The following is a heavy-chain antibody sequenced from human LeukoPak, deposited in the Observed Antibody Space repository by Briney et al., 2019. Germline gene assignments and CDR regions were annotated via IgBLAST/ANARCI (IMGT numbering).Heavy chain of an antibody. V-gene: IGHV3-20*04. J-gene: IGHJ4*02. CDR1: GFAFAEHG. CDR3: ARAPITSPFYFDY. D-gene: IGHD2-2*01. CDR2: INWSGGST. Sequence: GGSLRLSCTASGFAFAEHGMSWVRHVPGKGLEWVSGINWSGGSTGYADPLRGRFTISRDNAKNSLYLQMDSLRAEDTALYYYARAPITSPFYFDYWGQGTLVTVSS.